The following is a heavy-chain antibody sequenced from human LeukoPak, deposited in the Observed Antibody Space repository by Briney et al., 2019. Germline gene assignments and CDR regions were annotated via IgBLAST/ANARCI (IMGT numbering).Heavy chain of an antibody. J-gene: IGHJ6*03. CDR3: AKRTVTTYYYYYLDV. Sequence: VGSLRLSCAASGFTFSGYAMSSVRQGPGKGREWVSAISGSGGSTSSADSVKGRFTISRDNSKNTLYLQMNSLRAEDTAVYYCAKRTVTTYYYYYLDVWGKGTTVTISS. CDR1: GFTFSGYA. CDR2: ISGSGGST. D-gene: IGHD4-11*01. V-gene: IGHV3-23*01.